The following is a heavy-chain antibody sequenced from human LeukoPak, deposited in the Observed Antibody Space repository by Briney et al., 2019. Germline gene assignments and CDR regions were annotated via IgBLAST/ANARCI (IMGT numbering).Heavy chain of an antibody. V-gene: IGHV4-39*01. CDR3: ASRGGQLWTRDGFDI. CDR2: IYYSGST. Sequence: SETLSLTCSVSGGSIRNSSYYWAWIRQPPGKGLEWIGGIYYSGSTSYSPSLESRVTISVDKSKNQLSLRLSSVTAADTTVYYCASRGGQLWTRDGFDIWGQGTMVTVSS. CDR1: GGSIRNSSYY. D-gene: IGHD3-16*01. J-gene: IGHJ3*02.